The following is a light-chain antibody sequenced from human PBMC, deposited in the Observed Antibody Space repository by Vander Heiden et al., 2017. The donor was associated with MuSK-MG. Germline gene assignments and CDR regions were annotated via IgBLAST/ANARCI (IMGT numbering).Light chain of an antibody. CDR3: QQYGSSPRIT. CDR1: QSVSSSY. J-gene: IGKJ5*01. CDR2: GAS. Sequence: AFTRPPGTLSLSPGERATLSCRASQSVSSSYLAWYQKQPGQPPRLLIYGASSRATGIPDRFSGSGSGTDFTLTISRLEPEDVAVYYCQQYGSSPRITFGQGTQLEIK. V-gene: IGKV3-20*01.